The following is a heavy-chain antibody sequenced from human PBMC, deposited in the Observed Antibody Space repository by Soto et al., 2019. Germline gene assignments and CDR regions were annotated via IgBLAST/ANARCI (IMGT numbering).Heavy chain of an antibody. D-gene: IGHD1-26*01. V-gene: IGHV3-11*06. CDR3: ASLGIRLDV. CDR1: GFTFSDYY. J-gene: IGHJ6*02. Sequence: PGGSLRLSCAACGFTFSDYYMSWIRQAPGKGLEWVSYISSSSSYTNYADSVKGRFTISRDNAKNSLYLQMNSLRAEDTAVYYCASLGIRLDVWGQGTTVTVSS. CDR2: ISSSSSYT.